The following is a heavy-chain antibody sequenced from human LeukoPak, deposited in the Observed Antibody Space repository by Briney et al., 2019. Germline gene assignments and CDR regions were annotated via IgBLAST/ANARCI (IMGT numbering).Heavy chain of an antibody. CDR2: IWYDGSNK. Sequence: PGGSLRLSCAASGFTFRSFGMHWVRQAPGKGLEWVAVIWYDGSNKYYADSVKGRFTISRDNSKNTLFLQMNSLRAEDTAVYYCAKSYYYDTRGAFDIWGQGTMVTVSS. CDR1: GFTFRSFG. J-gene: IGHJ3*02. V-gene: IGHV3-33*06. CDR3: AKSYYYDTRGAFDI. D-gene: IGHD3-22*01.